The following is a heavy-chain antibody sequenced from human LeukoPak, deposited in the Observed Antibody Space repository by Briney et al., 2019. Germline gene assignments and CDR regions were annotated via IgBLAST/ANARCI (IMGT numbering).Heavy chain of an antibody. Sequence: PGGSLRLSCAASGFTFSSYWMSWVRQAPGKGLEWVANIKQDGSEKYYVDSVKGRFTISRDNAKNSLYLQMNSLRAEDTAVYYCARDGAGVTVTAFDYWGQGTLVTVSS. CDR2: IKQDGSEK. CDR1: GFTFSSYW. CDR3: ARDGAGVTVTAFDY. J-gene: IGHJ4*02. D-gene: IGHD4-17*01. V-gene: IGHV3-7*01.